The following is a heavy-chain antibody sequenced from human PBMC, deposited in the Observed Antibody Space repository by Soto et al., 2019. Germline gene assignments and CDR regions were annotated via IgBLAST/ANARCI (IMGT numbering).Heavy chain of an antibody. V-gene: IGHV1-2*04. J-gene: IGHJ6*03. CDR3: ARADYYYYYMDV. CDR2: INPNSGGT. Sequence: ASVKVSCKASGYTFTGYYMHWVRQAPGQGLEWMGWINPNSGGTNYVQKFQGWVTMTRDTSISTAYMELSRLRSDDTAVYYCARADYYYYYMDVWGKGTTVTVSS. CDR1: GYTFTGYY.